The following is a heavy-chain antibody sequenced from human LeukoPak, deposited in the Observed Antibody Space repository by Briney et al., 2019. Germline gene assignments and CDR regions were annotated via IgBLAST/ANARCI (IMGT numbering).Heavy chain of an antibody. D-gene: IGHD6-13*01. J-gene: IGHJ6*04. CDR2: ISGSGGST. CDR1: GFTFSSYG. V-gene: IGHV3-23*01. Sequence: GGSLRLSCAASGFTFSSYGMSWVRQAPGKGLKWVSVISGSGGSTYYAESVKGRFTISRDNSKNTLYMQMNSLRAEDTAVYYCARDREWSRVYQDMDVCGKGTTVTVSS. CDR3: ARDREWSRVYQDMDV.